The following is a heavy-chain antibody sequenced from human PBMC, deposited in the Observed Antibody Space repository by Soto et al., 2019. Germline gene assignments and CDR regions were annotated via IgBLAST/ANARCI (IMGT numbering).Heavy chain of an antibody. V-gene: IGHV4-4*09. CDR3: ARTLDYGHMDV. CDR1: GDSVRSQY. Sequence: PSETLSLTCTVSGDSVRSQYWCWIRRPPGRGLEWIGYIYRSGSTKYNPSLKSRLTISVDTSKNQFSLKLSSVTAADTAVYYCARTLDYGHMDVWGKGTTVTVSS. D-gene: IGHD3-16*01. J-gene: IGHJ6*03. CDR2: IYRSGST.